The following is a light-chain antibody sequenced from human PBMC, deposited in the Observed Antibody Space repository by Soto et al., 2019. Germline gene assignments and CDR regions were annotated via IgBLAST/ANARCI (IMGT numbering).Light chain of an antibody. J-gene: IGKJ1*01. CDR2: DAS. CDR3: QQSGSSGP. Sequence: ELVLTKKKDTLSLSPWERATLSFMSSHTVINNYLAWYQQKPGQAPRLLIYDASSRATGIPDRFSGSGSGTDFTLTISRLEPEDIAVYYCQQSGSSGPFGHGTKVDIK. CDR1: HTVINNY. V-gene: IGKV3-20*01.